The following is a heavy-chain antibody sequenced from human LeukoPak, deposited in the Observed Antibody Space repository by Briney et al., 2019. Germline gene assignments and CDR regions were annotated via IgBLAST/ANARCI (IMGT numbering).Heavy chain of an antibody. V-gene: IGHV3-30-3*01. CDR2: ISYDGSNK. Sequence: GGSLRLSCAASGFTFSSYAMHWVRQAPGKGLEWVAVISYDGSNKYYADSVKGRFTISRDNSKNTLYLQMNSLRAEDTAVYYCARPLLTKLREGYFDYWGQGTLVTVSS. D-gene: IGHD2-21*01. CDR1: GFTFSSYA. CDR3: ARPLLTKLREGYFDY. J-gene: IGHJ4*02.